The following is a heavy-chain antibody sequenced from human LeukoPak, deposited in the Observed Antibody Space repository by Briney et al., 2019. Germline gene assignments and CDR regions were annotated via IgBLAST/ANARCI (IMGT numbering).Heavy chain of an antibody. CDR2: ISGDGRST. J-gene: IGHJ2*01. V-gene: IGHV3-74*01. CDR3: ARGWGGTASYFDL. Sequence: VGSLRLSCAASGFIFTTYWMHWVRQAPGKGLVWVSRISGDGRSTSYADSVEGRFTISRDNAKNTLFLQMNSLRVEDTAVYYCARGWGGTASYFDLWGRGTVVTVSS. D-gene: IGHD7-27*01. CDR1: GFIFTTYW.